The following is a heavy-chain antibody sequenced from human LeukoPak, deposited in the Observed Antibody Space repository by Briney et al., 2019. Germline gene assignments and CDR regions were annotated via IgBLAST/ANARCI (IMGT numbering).Heavy chain of an antibody. Sequence: GASVKVSCKASGYTFTSYDINWVRQATGQGLEWMGWMNPNSGNTNYAQKLQGRVTMTTDTSTSTAYMELRSLRSDDTAVYYCARDIGSPFGQFDYWGQGTLVTVSS. V-gene: IGHV1-18*01. J-gene: IGHJ4*02. CDR2: MNPNSGNT. CDR3: ARDIGSPFGQFDY. D-gene: IGHD3-10*01. CDR1: GYTFTSYD.